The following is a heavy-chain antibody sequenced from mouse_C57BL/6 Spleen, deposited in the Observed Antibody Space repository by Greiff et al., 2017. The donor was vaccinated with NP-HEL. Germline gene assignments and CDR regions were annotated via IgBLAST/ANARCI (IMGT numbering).Heavy chain of an antibody. CDR2: IWSGGST. J-gene: IGHJ4*01. CDR1: GFSLTSYG. Sequence: VKLVELGPGLVQPSQSLSITCTVSGFSLTSYGVHWVRQSPGKGLEWLGVIWSGGSTDYNAAFISRLSISKDNSKSQVFFKMNSLQADDTAIYYCARCYYGTYAMDYWGQGTSVTVSS. V-gene: IGHV2-2*01. CDR3: ARCYYGTYAMDY. D-gene: IGHD2-1*01.